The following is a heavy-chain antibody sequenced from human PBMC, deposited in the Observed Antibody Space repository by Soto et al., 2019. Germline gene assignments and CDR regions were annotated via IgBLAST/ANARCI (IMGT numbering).Heavy chain of an antibody. V-gene: IGHV1-69*13. CDR2: IIPMFGTP. CDR1: GVTFNRQD. D-gene: IGHD5-12*01. CDR3: ATSEGRDGYSFDY. J-gene: IGHJ4*02. Sequence: SVKVSCKASGVTFNRQDMRWVRQAPGQGLEWMGGIIPMFGTPHYAEKFQDRVTITADESTGTAYLELSSLTSEDTAVYHCATSEGRDGYSFDYWGPGTLVTVSS.